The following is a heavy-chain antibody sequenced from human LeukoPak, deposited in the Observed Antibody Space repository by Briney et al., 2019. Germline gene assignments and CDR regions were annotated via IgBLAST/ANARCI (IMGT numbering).Heavy chain of an antibody. CDR1: GFTFSTYV. CDR3: ARDRAVALPTYYYYMDV. D-gene: IGHD2-15*01. J-gene: IGHJ6*03. V-gene: IGHV3-30*04. Sequence: PGGSLRLSCAASGFTFSTYVMHWVRQAPGKGLEWVAVISHTGSIETYADSVNGRFTISRDNSKNTVYLQMNSLKTEDTAVYYCARDRAVALPTYYYYMDVWGKGTTVTVSS. CDR2: ISHTGSIE.